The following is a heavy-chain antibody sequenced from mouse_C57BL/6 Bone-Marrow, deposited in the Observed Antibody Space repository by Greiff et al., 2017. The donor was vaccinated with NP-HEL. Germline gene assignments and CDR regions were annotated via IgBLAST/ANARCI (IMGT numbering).Heavy chain of an antibody. V-gene: IGHV1-74*01. J-gene: IGHJ1*03. CDR3: AIRPGSSYWYFDV. D-gene: IGHD1-1*01. CDR2: IHPSDSDT. CDR1: GYTFTSYW. Sequence: QVQLQQSGAELVKPGASVKVSCKASGYTFTSYWMHWVKQRPGQGLEWIGRIHPSDSDTNYNQKFKGKATLTVDKSSSTAYMQLSSLTSEDSAVYYCAIRPGSSYWYFDVWAQGPRSPSPQ.